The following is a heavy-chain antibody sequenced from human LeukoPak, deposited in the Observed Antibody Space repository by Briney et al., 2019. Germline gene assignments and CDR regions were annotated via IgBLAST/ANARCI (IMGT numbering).Heavy chain of an antibody. J-gene: IGHJ4*02. D-gene: IGHD3-10*01. V-gene: IGHV3-30-3*01. Sequence: GRSLRLSCAASGFTFSSYAMHRVRQAPGKGLEWVAVISYDGSNKYYADSVKGRFTISRDNSKNTLYLQMNSLRAEDTAVYYCARDYSHYGSGSSTPGYWGQGTLVTVSS. CDR1: GFTFSSYA. CDR3: ARDYSHYGSGSSTPGY. CDR2: ISYDGSNK.